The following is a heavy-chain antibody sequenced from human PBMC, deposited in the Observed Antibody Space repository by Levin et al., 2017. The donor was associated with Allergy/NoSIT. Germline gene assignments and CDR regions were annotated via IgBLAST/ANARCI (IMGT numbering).Heavy chain of an antibody. Sequence: PGGSLRLSCAASGFTFSSYAMSWVRQAPGKGLEWVSAISGSGGSTYYADSVKGRFTISRDNSKNTLYLQMNSLRAEDTAVYYCAKDLVYSSSGYVGYFDYWGEGTLVTVSS. D-gene: IGHD6-13*01. V-gene: IGHV3-23*01. CDR3: AKDLVYSSSGYVGYFDY. J-gene: IGHJ4*02. CDR2: ISGSGGST. CDR1: GFTFSSYA.